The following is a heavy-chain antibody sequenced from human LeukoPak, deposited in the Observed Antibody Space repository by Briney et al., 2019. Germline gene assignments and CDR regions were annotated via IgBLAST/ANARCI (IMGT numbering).Heavy chain of an antibody. V-gene: IGHV3-21*04. CDR2: IINSRSKI. J-gene: IGHJ6*03. CDR3: ARDRRVIRMAAAGGLYYYYYMDV. D-gene: IGHD6-13*01. Sequence: GGSLRLSCAASGFTFSSYSMNWAGQSPGEGLEWVSSIINSRSKICYADSVKGRFTISRDNAKNSLYLQMNSLRAEDTALYYCARDRRVIRMAAAGGLYYYYYMDVWGKGTTVTVSS. CDR1: GFTFSSYS.